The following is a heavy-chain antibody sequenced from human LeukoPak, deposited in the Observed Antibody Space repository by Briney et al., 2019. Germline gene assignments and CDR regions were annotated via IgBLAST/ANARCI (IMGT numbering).Heavy chain of an antibody. V-gene: IGHV3-74*01. CDR1: GLTFSSYW. J-gene: IGHJ3*02. CDR3: TRHVSTDAFDI. Sequence: PGGSLRLSCAAPGLTFSSYWMHWVRQAPGKGLEWVSRINSDGSSTSYADSVKGRFTISGDNAKNTLYLQMNSLRAGATAAYYSTRHVSTDAFDIWGQGTMVTVSS. CDR2: INSDGSST.